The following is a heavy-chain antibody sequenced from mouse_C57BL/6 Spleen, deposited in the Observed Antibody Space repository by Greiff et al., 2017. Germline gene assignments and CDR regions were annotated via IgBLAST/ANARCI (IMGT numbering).Heavy chain of an antibody. J-gene: IGHJ3*01. V-gene: IGHV1-66*01. CDR2: IYPGSGNT. CDR3: ARVYDYDEAWFAY. Sequence: QVQLQQSGPELVKPGASVKISCKASGYSFTSYYIHWVKQRPGQGLEWIGWIYPGSGNTKYNEKFKGKATLTADTSSSTAYMQLSSLTSEDSAVYYCARVYDYDEAWFAYWGQGTLVTVSA. CDR1: GYSFTSYY. D-gene: IGHD2-4*01.